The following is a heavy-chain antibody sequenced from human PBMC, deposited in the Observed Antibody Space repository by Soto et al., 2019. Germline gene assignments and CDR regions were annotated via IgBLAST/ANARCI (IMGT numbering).Heavy chain of an antibody. J-gene: IGHJ4*02. D-gene: IGHD2-15*01. CDR1: GFIFSEST. V-gene: IGHV3-64D*06. CDR2: VSTSGRST. CDR3: VKQAHGLDGVAFDY. Sequence: GSLRLTCSASGFIFSESTIYWVRQVPGKGLEAISAVSTSGRSTYYADSVKDRFTISRDNSKNTIFLQMGSLRPEDTAIYYCVKQAHGLDGVAFDYWGQGTQVTVSS.